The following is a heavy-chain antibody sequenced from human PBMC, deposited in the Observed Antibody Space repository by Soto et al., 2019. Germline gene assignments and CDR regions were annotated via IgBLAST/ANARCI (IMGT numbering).Heavy chain of an antibody. V-gene: IGHV3-74*01. CDR1: GFTFSSYW. Sequence: EVQLVESGGGLVQPGGSLRLSCAASGFTFSSYWMHWVRQAPGKGLVWVSRINSDGSSTSYADSVKGRFTISRDNAKNTLYLQRNSLRAEDTAVYYCARALGYCSGGSCYRGYYFDYWGQGTLVTVSS. J-gene: IGHJ4*02. CDR2: INSDGSST. D-gene: IGHD2-15*01. CDR3: ARALGYCSGGSCYRGYYFDY.